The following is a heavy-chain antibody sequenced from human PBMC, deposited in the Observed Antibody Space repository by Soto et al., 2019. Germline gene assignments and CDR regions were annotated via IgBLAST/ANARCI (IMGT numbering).Heavy chain of an antibody. CDR2: ISGSGGST. J-gene: IGHJ4*02. CDR1: GFTFSSYA. CDR3: ATKGSSSWNPHFDY. Sequence: GGSLRLSCAASGFTFSSYAMSWVRQAPGKGLEWVSAISGSGGSTYYADSVKGRFTISRDNSKNTLYLQMNSLRAEDTAVYYCATKGSSSWNPHFDYWGQETLVTVSS. V-gene: IGHV3-23*01. D-gene: IGHD6-13*01.